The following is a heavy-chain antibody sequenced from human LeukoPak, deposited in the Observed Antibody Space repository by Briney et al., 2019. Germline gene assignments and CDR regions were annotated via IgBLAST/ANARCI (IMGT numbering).Heavy chain of an antibody. CDR3: ARIRALVVVPAAFFDY. CDR1: GFTFSSYA. D-gene: IGHD2-2*01. J-gene: IGHJ4*02. V-gene: IGHV3-23*01. Sequence: GGSLRLSCAASGFTFSSYAMSWVRQAPGKGLEWVSAISGSGGSTYYADSVKGRFTISRDNSKNTLYLQMNSLRAEDTAVYYCARIRALVVVPAAFFDYWGQRTLVTVSS. CDR2: ISGSGGST.